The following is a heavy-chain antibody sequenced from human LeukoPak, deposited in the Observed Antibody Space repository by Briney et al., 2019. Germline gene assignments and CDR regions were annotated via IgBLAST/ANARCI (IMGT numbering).Heavy chain of an antibody. CDR3: VTLYCSSTSCYIPGVFDP. J-gene: IGHJ5*02. CDR1: GGSISSSSYY. D-gene: IGHD2-2*02. CDR2: IYYSGST. V-gene: IGHV4-39*01. Sequence: PSETLSLTCTVSGGSISSSSYYWGWIRQPPGKGLEWIGSIYYSGSTYYNPSLKSRVTISVDTSKNQFSLKLSSVTAADTAAYYCVTLYCSSTSCYIPGVFDPWGQGTLVTVSS.